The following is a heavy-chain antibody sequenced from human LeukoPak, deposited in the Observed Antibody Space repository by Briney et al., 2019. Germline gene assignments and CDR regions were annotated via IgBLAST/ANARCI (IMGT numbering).Heavy chain of an antibody. D-gene: IGHD3-22*01. Sequence: SETLSLTCAVYGGSFSGYYWSWIRQPPGKGLEWIGEINHSGSTNCNPSLKSRVTISVDTSKNQFSLKLSSVTAADTAVYYCARLVPYYYDSSGYFHWGQGTLVTVSS. CDR3: ARLVPYYYDSSGYFH. CDR2: INHSGST. V-gene: IGHV4-34*01. CDR1: GGSFSGYY. J-gene: IGHJ4*02.